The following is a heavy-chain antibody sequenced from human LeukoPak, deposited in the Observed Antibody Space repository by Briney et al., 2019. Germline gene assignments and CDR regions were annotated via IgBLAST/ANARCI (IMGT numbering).Heavy chain of an antibody. CDR1: GDSIGETNYY. Sequence: SETLSLTCTVSGDSIGETNYYWGWIRQPPGKGLEWIGSVSYSGTTYYNPSLRSRVTISVDTSKNQFSLNLSSVTATDTAVYYCARPPAYTSWTYAFDIWGQGTMVTVSS. CDR2: VSYSGTT. V-gene: IGHV4-39*01. J-gene: IGHJ3*02. D-gene: IGHD1-1*01. CDR3: ARPPAYTSWTYAFDI.